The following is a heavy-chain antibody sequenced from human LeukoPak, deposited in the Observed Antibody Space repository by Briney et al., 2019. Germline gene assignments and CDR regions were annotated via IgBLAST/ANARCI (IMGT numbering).Heavy chain of an antibody. V-gene: IGHV3-21*01. CDR1: GFTFSSYG. J-gene: IGHJ4*02. CDR2: ISSSSNYK. D-gene: IGHD5-18*01. CDR3: ASDPDTSVLRGFDY. Sequence: PGGSLRLSCAASGFTFSSYGMNWVRQAPGKGLEWVSSISSSSNYKYYADSVKGRFTISRDNAKNSLFLQMSSLRAEDTAVYYCASDPDTSVLRGFDYWGQGTLVSVSS.